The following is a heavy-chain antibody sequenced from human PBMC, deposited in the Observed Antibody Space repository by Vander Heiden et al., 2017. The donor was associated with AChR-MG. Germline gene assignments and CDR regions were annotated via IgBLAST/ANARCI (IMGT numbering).Heavy chain of an antibody. CDR2: INTNSGGT. J-gene: IGHJ4*02. V-gene: IGHV1-2*06. Sequence: QVQLVQSGAEVKKPGASVQVSCKASGYTFTGYYMHWVRQAPGQGLEWMGRINTNSGGTNYAQKFQGRVTMTRDTSISTAYMEMSRLRSDDTAVYDCARVGQWLANWGQGTLVTVSS. D-gene: IGHD6-19*01. CDR3: ARVGQWLAN. CDR1: GYTFTGYY.